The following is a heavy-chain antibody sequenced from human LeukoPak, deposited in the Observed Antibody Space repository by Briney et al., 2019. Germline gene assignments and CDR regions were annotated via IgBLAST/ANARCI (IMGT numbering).Heavy chain of an antibody. V-gene: IGHV4-59*11. CDR2: IYNSGST. D-gene: IGHD2-21*01. CDR1: GASISSQY. J-gene: IGHJ5*02. CDR3: ARRRIDSMYNWFDP. Sequence: PSGALSLTCSVSGASISSQYWTWIRQPPGKGLEWIGYIYNSGSTNYNPSLKSRVTMSIDTSKNQFSLRLTSVTAADTAVYYCARRRIDSMYNWFDPWGQGTLVIVSS.